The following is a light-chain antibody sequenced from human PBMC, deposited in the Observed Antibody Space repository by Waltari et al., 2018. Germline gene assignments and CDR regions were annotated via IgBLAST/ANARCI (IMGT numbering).Light chain of an antibody. CDR1: SSDVGGYNY. CDR2: DVS. CDR3: CSYAGSYTFI. Sequence: QSALTQPRSVSGSPGQSVTISCTGTSSDVGGYNYLSLYQPHPGNAPNPLIYDVSKRPSGGPDRCSGSKSGNTASLTIAGLQADDEADCYCCSYAGSYTFIFGGGTELTVL. J-gene: IGLJ2*01. V-gene: IGLV2-11*01.